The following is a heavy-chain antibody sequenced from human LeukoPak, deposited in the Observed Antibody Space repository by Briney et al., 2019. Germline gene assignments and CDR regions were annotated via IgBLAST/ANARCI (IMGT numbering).Heavy chain of an antibody. CDR3: ARGVVGDGGNSWYFDL. Sequence: ASVKVSCKTSGYTFTSYYVHWVRQAPGQGLEYMGVIYPHSDTTSYAQKFQGRVTMTRDTSTSTVYMELSSLRSEDTAVYYCARGVVGDGGNSWYFDLWGRGTLVTVSS. J-gene: IGHJ2*01. V-gene: IGHV1-46*01. CDR2: IYPHSDTT. CDR1: GYTFTSYY. D-gene: IGHD4-23*01.